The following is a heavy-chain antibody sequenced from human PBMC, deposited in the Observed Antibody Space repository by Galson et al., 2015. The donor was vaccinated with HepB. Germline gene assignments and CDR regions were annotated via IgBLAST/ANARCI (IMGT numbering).Heavy chain of an antibody. D-gene: IGHD2-15*01. J-gene: IGHJ6*03. CDR3: ARVKLTSGYCRTADCPCYMDV. CDR1: GFSFGTYA. Sequence: LRLSCAASGFSFGTYAMSWVRQASGKGLEWVSTISGSGDTQYNPSLQSRVTISIHTSRIQFSLILSSVTAADAAVYFCARVKLTSGYCRTADCPCYMDVWGEGTTVTVSS. V-gene: IGHV3-23*01. CDR2: ISGSGDTQ.